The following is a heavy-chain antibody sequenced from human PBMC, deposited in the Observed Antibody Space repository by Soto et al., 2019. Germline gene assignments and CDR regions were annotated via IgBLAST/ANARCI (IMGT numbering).Heavy chain of an antibody. CDR2: ISGSGGST. V-gene: IGHV3-23*01. J-gene: IGHJ4*02. CDR3: AKEVRGSSSYY. D-gene: IGHD6-6*01. CDR1: GGSFSGYY. Sequence: ETLSLTCAVYGGSFSGYYWSWVRQAPGKGLEWVSAISGSGGSTYYADSVKGRFTISRDNSKNTLYLQMNSLRAEDTAVYYCAKEVRGSSSYYWGQGTLVTVSS.